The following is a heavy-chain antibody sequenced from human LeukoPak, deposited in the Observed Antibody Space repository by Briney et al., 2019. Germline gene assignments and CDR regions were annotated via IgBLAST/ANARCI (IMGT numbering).Heavy chain of an antibody. CDR3: ATSPSWYEAFDI. Sequence: ASVKVSCKASGYTFTSYYIHWVRQAPGQGLEWVGIINPTGGSVTYAQKFQGRVTMTRDTSTSTVYMELSSLRSEDTAVYYCATSPSWYEAFDIWGQGTMVTVSS. D-gene: IGHD6-13*01. CDR1: GYTFTSYY. V-gene: IGHV1-46*01. J-gene: IGHJ3*02. CDR2: INPTGGSV.